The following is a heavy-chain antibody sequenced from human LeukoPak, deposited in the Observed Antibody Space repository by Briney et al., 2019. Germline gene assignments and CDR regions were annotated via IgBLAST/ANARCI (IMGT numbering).Heavy chain of an antibody. J-gene: IGHJ3*02. CDR3: AKVLYYYDSSGYYSGAFDI. V-gene: IGHV3-7*03. Sequence: PGGSLRLSCAASGFTFSDYWMHWVRQAPGKGLEWVANIKQDGSAKDYVDSVKGRFTISRDNAKNSLYLQMNSLRAEDTAVYYCAKVLYYYDSSGYYSGAFDIWGQGTMVTVSS. CDR2: IKQDGSAK. CDR1: GFTFSDYW. D-gene: IGHD3-22*01.